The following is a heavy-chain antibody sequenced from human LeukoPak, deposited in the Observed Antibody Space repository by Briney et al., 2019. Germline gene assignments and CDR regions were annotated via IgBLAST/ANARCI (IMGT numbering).Heavy chain of an antibody. V-gene: IGHV1-18*01. CDR1: GYTFTSYG. Sequence: ASVKVSCKASGYTFTSYGISWVRQAPGQGLEWMGWISAYNGNTNYAQKLQGRVTMTTDTSTSTAYMELRSLRSDDTAVYYCARGGYCSSTSCPMYYFDYWGQGTLVTVSS. J-gene: IGHJ4*02. D-gene: IGHD2-2*01. CDR3: ARGGYCSSTSCPMYYFDY. CDR2: ISAYNGNT.